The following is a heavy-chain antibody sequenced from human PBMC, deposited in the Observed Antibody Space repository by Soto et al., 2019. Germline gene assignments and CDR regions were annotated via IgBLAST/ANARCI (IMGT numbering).Heavy chain of an antibody. CDR3: ARVVRYCSSTSCYTGWFDP. CDR2: IIPIFGTA. J-gene: IGHJ5*02. V-gene: IGHV1-69*01. Sequence: QVQLVQSGAEVKKPGSSVKVSCKASGGTFSSYAISWVRQAPGQGLEWMGGIIPIFGTANYAQKFQGRVTITADESTSTAYMELRSLRSEDTAVYYCARVVRYCSSTSCYTGWFDPWGQGTLVTVSS. CDR1: GGTFSSYA. D-gene: IGHD2-2*02.